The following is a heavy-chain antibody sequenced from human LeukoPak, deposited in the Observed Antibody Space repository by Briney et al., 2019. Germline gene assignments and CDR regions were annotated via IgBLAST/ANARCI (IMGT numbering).Heavy chain of an antibody. V-gene: IGHV3-21*01. CDR2: ISSSSSYI. CDR3: ARVDGYYYYMDV. J-gene: IGHJ6*03. CDR1: GFTFSSYS. D-gene: IGHD3-9*01. Sequence: PGGSLRLSCAASGFTFSSYSMNWVRQAPGKGLEWVSSISSSSSYIYYADSVKGRFTISRDNAKNSLYLQMNSLRAEDTAVYYCARVDGYYYYMDVWGKGTTVTVSS.